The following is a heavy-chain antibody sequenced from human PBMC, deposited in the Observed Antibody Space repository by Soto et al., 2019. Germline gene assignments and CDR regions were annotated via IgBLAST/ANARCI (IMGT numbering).Heavy chain of an antibody. V-gene: IGHV1-3*05. CDR1: GYTFTNYA. CDR3: ARVSGYYLLDY. J-gene: IGHJ4*02. Sequence: QVQLVQSGAEEKKPGASVKVSCKASGYTFTNYAMHWVRQAPGERLEWMGWINAGNGKTKYSQKFQGRVTITSDTSASTAYMELSSLRSEDTAVYYCARVSGYYLLDYWGQGTLVTVSS. D-gene: IGHD5-12*01. CDR2: INAGNGKT.